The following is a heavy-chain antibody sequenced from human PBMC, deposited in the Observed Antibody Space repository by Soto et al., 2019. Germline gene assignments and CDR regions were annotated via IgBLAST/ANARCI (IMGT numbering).Heavy chain of an antibody. CDR1: GGSISSYF. CDR3: ARAGDFRTGSYAFDI. J-gene: IGHJ3*02. Sequence: SETLSLTCTVSGGSISSYFWSWIRQPAGKGLEWIGRIYTSGSTNYNPSLKSRVTMSVDTSKNQFSLRLSSVTAADTAVYYCARAGDFRTGSYAFDIWGQGTMATVSS. CDR2: IYTSGST. D-gene: IGHD3-3*01. V-gene: IGHV4-4*07.